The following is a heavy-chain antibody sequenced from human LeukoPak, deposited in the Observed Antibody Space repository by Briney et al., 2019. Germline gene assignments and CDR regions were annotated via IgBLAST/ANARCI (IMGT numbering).Heavy chain of an antibody. CDR1: GFTVSSNY. CDR2: IYSGGST. CDR3: TRSVITMNTDAFDI. D-gene: IGHD3-22*01. V-gene: IGHV3-53*01. Sequence: GGSLRLSCAASGFTVSSNYMTWVRQAPGKGLEWVSVIYSGGSTYSADSVKGRFTISRDNSKNTLYLQMNSLRAEDTAVYYCTRSVITMNTDAFDIWGQGTMVTVSS. J-gene: IGHJ3*02.